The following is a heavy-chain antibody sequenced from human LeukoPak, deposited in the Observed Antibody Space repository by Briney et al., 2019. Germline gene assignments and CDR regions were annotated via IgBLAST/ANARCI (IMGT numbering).Heavy chain of an antibody. Sequence: ASVKVSCKVSGYTLTELSMHWVRQAPGKGLEWMGGFDPEDGETIYAQKFQGRVTMTEDTSTDTAYMELSSLRSEDTAVYYCVTGVLVTTAFDYWGQGTLVTVSS. CDR2: FDPEDGET. J-gene: IGHJ4*02. D-gene: IGHD4-11*01. CDR3: VTGVLVTTAFDY. V-gene: IGHV1-24*01. CDR1: GYTLTELS.